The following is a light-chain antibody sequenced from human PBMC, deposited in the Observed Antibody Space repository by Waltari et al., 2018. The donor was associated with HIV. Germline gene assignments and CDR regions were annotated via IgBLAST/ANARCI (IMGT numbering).Light chain of an antibody. CDR1: NHGSKS. CDR2: DAS. J-gene: IGLJ2*01. V-gene: IGLV3-21*02. Sequence: SYVLTQPPSVSVAPGQTARITCGGNNHGSKSVHWYQQKPGHAPVLVVYDASARPSGFPERFSGSNSGNTATLTSSRVEAGDEADYYCQVWDSSNDHVVFGGGTKLTVL. CDR3: QVWDSSNDHVV.